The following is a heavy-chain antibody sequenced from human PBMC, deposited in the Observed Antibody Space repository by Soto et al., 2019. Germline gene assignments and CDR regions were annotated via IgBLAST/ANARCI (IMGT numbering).Heavy chain of an antibody. J-gene: IGHJ4*02. CDR2: ISGSAGST. V-gene: IGHV3-23*01. Sequence: GGSLRLSCAASGFTFSSYAMNWVRQGPGKGLEWVSTISGSAGSTYYAGSVRGRFTISRDNSKNTIYLEMNSLRAEDTAVYYCARRTNGYFGYWGQGALVTVSS. D-gene: IGHD2-8*01. CDR3: ARRTNGYFGY. CDR1: GFTFSSYA.